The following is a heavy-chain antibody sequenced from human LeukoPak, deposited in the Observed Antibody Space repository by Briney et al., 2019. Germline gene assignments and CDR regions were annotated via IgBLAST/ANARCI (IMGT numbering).Heavy chain of an antibody. CDR2: IYSGGST. CDR3: ARDRNWNYLGLFDY. V-gene: IGHV3-66*01. Sequence: GGSLRLSCAASGFTVSSIYMSWVRQAPGKGLEWVSVIYSGGSTYYADSVKGRFTISRDNSKNTLYLQMNSLRAEDTAVYYCARDRNWNYLGLFDYWGQGTLVTVSP. J-gene: IGHJ4*02. D-gene: IGHD1-7*01. CDR1: GFTVSSIY.